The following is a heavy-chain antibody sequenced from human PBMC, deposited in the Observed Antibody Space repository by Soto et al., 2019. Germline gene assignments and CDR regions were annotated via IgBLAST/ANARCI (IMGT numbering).Heavy chain of an antibody. Sequence: GSGPTLVNPTQTLTLTCTFSGFSLSTSGVGVGWIRQPPGKALEWLALIYWDDDKRYSPSLKSRLTITKDTSKNQVVLTMTNMDPVDTATYYCAHSRDTAMVTRYFDYWGQGTLVTVSS. D-gene: IGHD5-18*01. CDR2: IYWDDDK. J-gene: IGHJ4*02. CDR1: GFSLSTSGVG. CDR3: AHSRDTAMVTRYFDY. V-gene: IGHV2-5*02.